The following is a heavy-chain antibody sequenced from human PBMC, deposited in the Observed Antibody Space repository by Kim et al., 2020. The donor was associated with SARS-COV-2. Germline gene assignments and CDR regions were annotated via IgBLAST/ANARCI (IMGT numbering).Heavy chain of an antibody. V-gene: IGHV4-34*01. J-gene: IGHJ6*02. CDR3: ASLTRAIVVVPAAPMDV. D-gene: IGHD2-2*01. CDR1: GGSFSGYY. CDR2: INHSGST. Sequence: SETLSLTCAVYGGSFSGYYWSWIRQPPGKGLEWIGEINHSGSTNYNPSLKSRVTISVDTSKNQFSLKLSSVTAADTAVYYCASLTRAIVVVPAAPMDVWGQGTTVTVSS.